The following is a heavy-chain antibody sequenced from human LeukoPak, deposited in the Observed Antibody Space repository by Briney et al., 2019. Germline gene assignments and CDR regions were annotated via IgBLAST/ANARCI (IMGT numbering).Heavy chain of an antibody. CDR3: ARDYYDSSGYPIHLDY. CDR1: GFTFSSYG. D-gene: IGHD3-22*01. CDR2: ISSSSSYI. Sequence: GGSLRLSCAASGFTFSSYGMHWVRQAPGKGLEWVSSISSSSSYIYYADSVKGRFTISRDNAKNSLYLQMNSLRAEDTAVYYCARDYYDSSGYPIHLDYWGQGTLVTVSS. J-gene: IGHJ4*02. V-gene: IGHV3-21*01.